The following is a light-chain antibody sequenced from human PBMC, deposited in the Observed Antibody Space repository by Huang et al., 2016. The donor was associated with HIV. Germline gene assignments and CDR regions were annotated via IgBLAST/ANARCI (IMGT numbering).Light chain of an antibody. CDR1: QNINKY. V-gene: IGKV1-39*01. CDR2: GAS. J-gene: IGKJ2*01. CDR3: QQSVKTPRT. Sequence: DIQITQSPSSLSASVGDRVTITCRASQNINKYLNWYQQQPGKAPKLLISGASTLQSGVPSSFSGRGSGTDFTLTISSLQPEDSAVYFCQQSVKTPRTFGQGTKLEI.